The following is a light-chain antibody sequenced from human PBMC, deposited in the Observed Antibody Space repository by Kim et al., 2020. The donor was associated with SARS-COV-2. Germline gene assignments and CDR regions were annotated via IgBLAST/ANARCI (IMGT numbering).Light chain of an antibody. J-gene: IGLJ1*01. CDR2: DVT. CDR1: NGDIGGFNY. Sequence: GQAITVSCTGSNGDIGGFNYVSWYQQHPGKAPKLMIYDVTKRPSGVSNRFSGSKSGNTASLTISGLQAEDEADYYCSSYTSSSTFVFGTGTKVTVL. V-gene: IGLV2-14*04. CDR3: SSYTSSSTFV.